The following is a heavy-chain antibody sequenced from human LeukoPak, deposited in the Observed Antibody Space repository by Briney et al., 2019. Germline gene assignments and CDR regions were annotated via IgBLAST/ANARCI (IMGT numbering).Heavy chain of an antibody. CDR1: GFTFSSYG. V-gene: IGHV3-33*03. J-gene: IGHJ4*02. CDR3: VKSAGRNGGN. Sequence: GRSLRLSCAASGFTFSSYGMHWVRQAPGKGLEWVALIWYDGSNKYYADSVRGRFTISRDNAKKSVYLQMNSLRAEDTAIYYCVKSAGRNGGNWGQGTLVTVSS. CDR2: IWYDGSNK. D-gene: IGHD1-26*01.